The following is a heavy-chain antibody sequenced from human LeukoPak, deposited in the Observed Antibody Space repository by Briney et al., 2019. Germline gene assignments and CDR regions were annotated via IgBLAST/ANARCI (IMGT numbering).Heavy chain of an antibody. Sequence: GGSLRLSCAASRFSFSSFSMNWVRQAPGKGLEWVSSISLAGDYIYYADSVRGRFTISRDDAKNSLYLQMNSLRAEGSDIYYCAKDWRAGPGDAFDIWGQGTMVTVSS. D-gene: IGHD3-3*01. J-gene: IGHJ3*02. V-gene: IGHV3-21*01. CDR1: RFSFSSFS. CDR3: AKDWRAGPGDAFDI. CDR2: ISLAGDYI.